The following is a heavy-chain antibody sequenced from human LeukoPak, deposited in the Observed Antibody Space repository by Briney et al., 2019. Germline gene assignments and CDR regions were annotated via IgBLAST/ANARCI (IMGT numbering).Heavy chain of an antibody. CDR3: AKDRTVGIAVAGFFDY. J-gene: IGHJ4*02. V-gene: IGHV3-30*02. D-gene: IGHD6-19*01. Sequence: GGSLRLSCAASGFTFSSYGMHWVRQAPGKGLEWVAFIRYDGSNKYYADSVKGRFTISRDNSKNTLYLQMNNLRAEDTAVYYCAKDRTVGIAVAGFFDYWGQGTLVTVSS. CDR1: GFTFSSYG. CDR2: IRYDGSNK.